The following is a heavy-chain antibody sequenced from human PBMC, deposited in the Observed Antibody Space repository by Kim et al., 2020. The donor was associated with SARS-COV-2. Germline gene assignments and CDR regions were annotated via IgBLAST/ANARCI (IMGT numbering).Heavy chain of an antibody. D-gene: IGHD3-10*01. Sequence: VKGRFTISRDDSKNTLYLQMNSLKTEDTAVYYCTTDPGYYGSGSYPGFDPWGQGTLVTVSS. J-gene: IGHJ5*02. V-gene: IGHV3-15*01. CDR3: TTDPGYYGSGSYPGFDP.